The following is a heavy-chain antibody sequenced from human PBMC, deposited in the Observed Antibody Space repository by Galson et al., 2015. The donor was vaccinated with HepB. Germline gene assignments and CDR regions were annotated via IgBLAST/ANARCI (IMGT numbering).Heavy chain of an antibody. Sequence: SVKVSCKASGGTFSSYAISWVRQAPGQGLEWMGGIIPIFGTANYAQKFQGRVTITADESTSTAYMELSSLRSEDTAVYYCASGTDSSGPFDYWGQGTLVTVSS. V-gene: IGHV1-69*13. CDR2: IIPIFGTA. CDR3: ASGTDSSGPFDY. D-gene: IGHD6-6*01. CDR1: GGTFSSYA. J-gene: IGHJ4*02.